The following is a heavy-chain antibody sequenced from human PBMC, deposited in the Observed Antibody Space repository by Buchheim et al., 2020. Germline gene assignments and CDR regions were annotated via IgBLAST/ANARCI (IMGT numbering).Heavy chain of an antibody. Sequence: EVQLVESGGGLVKPGGSLRLSCAASGFTFSSYSMNWVRQAPGKGLEWVSSISSSSSYIYYADSVKGRFTISRDNAKNSLYLQMNSLRAEDMAVYYCASEYCTNGVCSDAFDIWGQGT. CDR1: GFTFSSYS. J-gene: IGHJ3*02. D-gene: IGHD2-8*01. V-gene: IGHV3-21*01. CDR3: ASEYCTNGVCSDAFDI. CDR2: ISSSSSYI.